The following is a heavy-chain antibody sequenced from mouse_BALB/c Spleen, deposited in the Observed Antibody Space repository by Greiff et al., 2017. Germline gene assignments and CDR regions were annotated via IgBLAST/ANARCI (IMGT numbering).Heavy chain of an antibody. CDR3: TPLGSLDY. J-gene: IGHJ2*01. CDR2: IRLKSNNYAT. V-gene: IGHV6-6*02. CDR1: GFTFSNYW. Sequence: EVQRVESGGGLVQPGGSMKLSCVASGFTFSNYWMNWVRQSPEKGLEWVAEIRLKSNNYATHYAESVKGRFTISRDDSKSSVYLQMNNLRAEDTGIYYCTPLGSLDYWGQGTTLTVSS.